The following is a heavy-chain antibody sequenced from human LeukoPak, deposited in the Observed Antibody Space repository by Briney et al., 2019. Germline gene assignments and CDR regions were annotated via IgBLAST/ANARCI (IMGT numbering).Heavy chain of an antibody. CDR1: GGTFSSYA. V-gene: IGHV1-69*13. D-gene: IGHD6-13*01. J-gene: IGHJ6*02. CDR3: ARPGIAAALGMDV. CDR2: IIPIFGTA. Sequence: SVTVSCTASGGTFSSYAISWVRQAPGRGLEWMGGIIPIFGTANYAQKFQGRVTITADESTSTAYMELSSLRSEDTAVYYCARPGIAAALGMDVWGQGTTVTVSS.